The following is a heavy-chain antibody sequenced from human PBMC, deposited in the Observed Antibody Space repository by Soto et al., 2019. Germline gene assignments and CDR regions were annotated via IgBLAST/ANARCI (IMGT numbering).Heavy chain of an antibody. V-gene: IGHV1-46*01. CDR3: ARGISTTRYYYYYGMDV. CDR2: INPSGGIT. D-gene: IGHD2-2*01. J-gene: IGHJ6*02. CDR1: GYTLTSYY. Sequence: ASVKVSCKASGYTLTSYYLHWVRQAPGQGPEWMGIINPSGGITNDAQKFQDRVTMTSDTSTSTVYMELSSLRSEDTAVYYCARGISTTRYYYYYGMDVWGQGTTVTVSS.